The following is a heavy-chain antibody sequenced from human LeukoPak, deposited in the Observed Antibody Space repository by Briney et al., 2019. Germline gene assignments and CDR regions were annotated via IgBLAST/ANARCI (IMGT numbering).Heavy chain of an antibody. CDR2: IWYDGSNK. CDR1: GFTFSSYA. CDR3: ARDSGRYGMDV. J-gene: IGHJ6*02. D-gene: IGHD1-14*01. Sequence: GRSLRLSCAASGFTFSSYAMHWVRQAPGKGLEWVAVIWYDGSNKYYADSVKGRFTIPRDNSKNTLYLQMNSLRAEDTAVYYCARDSGRYGMDVWGQGTTVTVSS. V-gene: IGHV3-33*08.